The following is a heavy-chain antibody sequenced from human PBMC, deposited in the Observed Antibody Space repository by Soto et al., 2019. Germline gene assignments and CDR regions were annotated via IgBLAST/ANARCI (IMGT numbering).Heavy chain of an antibody. J-gene: IGHJ4*02. CDR2: TIPILAMS. V-gene: IGHV1-69*02. CDR3: PASYGSGSRAFDY. CDR1: GDTFNSYT. D-gene: IGHD3-10*01. Sequence: QVQLVQSGPEVKMPGSSVKVSCKASGDTFNSYTINWVRQAPGQGLQWMGRTIPILAMSNYALKFQGRVTXTXEXPTATAYVELSRLRSADTAVYYCPASYGSGSRAFDYWGQGTLVTVSS.